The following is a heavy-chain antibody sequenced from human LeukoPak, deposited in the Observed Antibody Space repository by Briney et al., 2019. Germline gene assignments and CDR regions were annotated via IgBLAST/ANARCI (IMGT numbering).Heavy chain of an antibody. D-gene: IGHD6-13*01. Sequence: GASVKVSCKASGGTFSSYAISWVRQAPGQGLEWMGGIIPIFGTANYAQKFQGRVTITADESTSTAHMELSSLRSEDTAVYYCARAAAVHGGPYYFDYWGQGTLVTVSS. CDR2: IIPIFGTA. CDR3: ARAAAVHGGPYYFDY. CDR1: GGTFSSYA. J-gene: IGHJ4*02. V-gene: IGHV1-69*13.